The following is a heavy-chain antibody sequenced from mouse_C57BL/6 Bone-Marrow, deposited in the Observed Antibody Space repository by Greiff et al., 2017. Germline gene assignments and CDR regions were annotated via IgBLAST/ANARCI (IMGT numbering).Heavy chain of an antibody. CDR2: IYPSDGST. CDR3: ARGWVVADFDY. V-gene: IGHV1-78*01. CDR1: GYTFTDHT. Sequence: VKVVESDAELVKPGASVKISCKVSGYTFTDHTIHWMKQRPEKGLEWVGYIYPSDGSTKYKEKFKGQATLTTDNSSSTAYMQLNSLTSEDSAVYFCARGWVVADFDYWGQGTTLTVSS. D-gene: IGHD1-1*01. J-gene: IGHJ2*01.